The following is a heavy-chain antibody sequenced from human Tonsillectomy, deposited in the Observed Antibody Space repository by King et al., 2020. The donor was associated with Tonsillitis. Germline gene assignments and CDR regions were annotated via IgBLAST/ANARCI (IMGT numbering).Heavy chain of an antibody. V-gene: IGHV4-31*03. CDR3: SKYEGGVFDP. CDR1: GGSISGGDHY. J-gene: IGHJ5*02. D-gene: IGHD2-15*01. Sequence: QLQESGPGLVKPSQTLSLTCTVSGGSISGGDHYWSWIRQHPGKGLEWGGDIDHIGKTDYNPSLKSRPTISIDTSKNQISLKPTSVTAADTAVYYCSKYEGGVFDPWGQGTLVTVSS. CDR2: IDHIGKT.